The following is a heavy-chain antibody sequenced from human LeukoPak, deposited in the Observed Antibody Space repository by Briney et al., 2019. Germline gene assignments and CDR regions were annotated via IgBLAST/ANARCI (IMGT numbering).Heavy chain of an antibody. V-gene: IGHV4-59*01. Sequence: SETLSLTCTVSGGSISSYYWSWIRQPPGKGLEWIGYIYYSGSTNYNPSLKSRVTISVDTSKNQFSLKLSSVTAADTAVYYCARVGRYCSSTSCRHFDYWGQGTLVTVSS. CDR3: ARVGRYCSSTSCRHFDY. CDR2: IYYSGST. CDR1: GGSISSYY. J-gene: IGHJ4*02. D-gene: IGHD2-2*01.